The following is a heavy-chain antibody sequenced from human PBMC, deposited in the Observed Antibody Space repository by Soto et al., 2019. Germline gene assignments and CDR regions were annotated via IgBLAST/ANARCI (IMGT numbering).Heavy chain of an antibody. V-gene: IGHV4-39*07. CDR1: GVSISSSSYY. J-gene: IGHJ5*02. CDR3: ARERPDGARLDP. CDR2: IYYSGST. Sequence: PSETLSLTCTVSGVSISSSSYYWGWIRQPPGKGLEWIGNIYYSGSTYYNPSLKSRVTISVDTSKNQFSLKLSSVTAADTAVYYCARERPDGARLDPWGQGTLVTVSS. D-gene: IGHD6-6*01.